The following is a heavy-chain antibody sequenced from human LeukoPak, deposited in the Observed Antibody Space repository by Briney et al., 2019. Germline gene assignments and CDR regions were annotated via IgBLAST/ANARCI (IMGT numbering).Heavy chain of an antibody. Sequence: GGSLRLSCAASGFTFSSYGMHWVRQAPGKGLEWVAFIRFDGTTKYYLDSVKGRFPISRDNSKNTVYLQMSSLRTEDTAVFYCAKDGVDHSVTGDYFDYWGQGALVTVSS. D-gene: IGHD2-21*02. V-gene: IGHV3-30*02. CDR3: AKDGVDHSVTGDYFDY. CDR2: IRFDGTTK. CDR1: GFTFSSYG. J-gene: IGHJ4*02.